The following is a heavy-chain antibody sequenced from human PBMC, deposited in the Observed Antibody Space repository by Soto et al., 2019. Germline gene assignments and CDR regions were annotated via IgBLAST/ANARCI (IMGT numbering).Heavy chain of an antibody. J-gene: IGHJ6*02. D-gene: IGHD2-2*01. Sequence: GGSLRLSCAASGFTFSSYAMSWVRQAPGKGLEWVSAISGSGGSTYYADSVKGRFTISRDNSKNTLYLQMNSLRAEDTAVYYCAKLGYCISTSCYLIYGLDVWGQGTTVTVSS. CDR2: ISGSGGST. CDR3: AKLGYCISTSCYLIYGLDV. V-gene: IGHV3-23*01. CDR1: GFTFSSYA.